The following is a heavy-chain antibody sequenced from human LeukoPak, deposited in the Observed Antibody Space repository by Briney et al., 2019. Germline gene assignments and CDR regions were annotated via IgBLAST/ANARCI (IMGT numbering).Heavy chain of an antibody. CDR3: ARRYYDILTGYFSRSNFDY. CDR1: RYSFTSYW. J-gene: IGHJ4*02. D-gene: IGHD3-9*01. V-gene: IGHV5-51*01. Sequence: GESLKISCKGSRYSFTSYWIGWVRQMPGKGLEWMGIIYPGDSDTRYSPSFQGQVTISADKSISTAYLQWSSLKASDTAMYYCARRYYDILTGYFSRSNFDYWGQGTLVTVSS. CDR2: IYPGDSDT.